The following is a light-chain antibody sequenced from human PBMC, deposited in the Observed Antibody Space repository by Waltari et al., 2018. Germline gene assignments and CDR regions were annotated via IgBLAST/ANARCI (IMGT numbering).Light chain of an antibody. V-gene: IGLV2-14*01. CDR1: NSDVGGYNY. J-gene: IGLJ1*01. Sequence: QSALTQPASVSGSPGQSITISCTGTNSDVGGYNYVSWYQHHPGNAPKLMIYEVSNRPSGVSTRFSGSKSGNTASLTISGLQAEDEADYHCSSYTSSNTYYVFGTGTKVTVL. CDR3: SSYTSSNTYYV. CDR2: EVS.